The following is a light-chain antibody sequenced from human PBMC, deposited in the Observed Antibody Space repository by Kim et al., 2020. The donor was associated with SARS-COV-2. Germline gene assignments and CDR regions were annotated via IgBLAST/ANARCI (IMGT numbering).Light chain of an antibody. CDR3: QQYGGSPGT. J-gene: IGKJ1*01. V-gene: IGKV3-20*01. CDR2: GAS. Sequence: SPGKRTTLSCRTGQNVDSSYIAWYQQKPGQTPKLLFYGASFRASGIPDRFSGTGSGTVFSLTISSLEPDDFAVYYCQQYGGSPGTFGQGTKVDIK. CDR1: QNVDSSY.